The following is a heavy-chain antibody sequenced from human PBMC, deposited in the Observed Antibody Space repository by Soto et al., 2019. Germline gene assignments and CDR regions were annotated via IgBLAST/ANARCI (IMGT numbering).Heavy chain of an antibody. Sequence: EVQLVETGGGLIQPGGSLRLSCAASGFTVSSNYMSWVRQAPGKGLEWVSVIYSGGSTYYADSVKGRFTISRDHSKNTLYLQMNSLKAEDTAVYYCARYKAPSLGNYYYYGMDVWGQGTTVTVSS. CDR1: GFTVSSNY. CDR3: ARYKAPSLGNYYYYGMDV. J-gene: IGHJ6*02. CDR2: IYSGGST. D-gene: IGHD1-1*01. V-gene: IGHV3-53*02.